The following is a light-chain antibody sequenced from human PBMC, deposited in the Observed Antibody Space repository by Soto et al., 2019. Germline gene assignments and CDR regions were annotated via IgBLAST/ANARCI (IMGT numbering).Light chain of an antibody. Sequence: QSALTQPASVSGSPGQSITISCTGTSSDVGGYKYVSWYQQHPGKAPKLMIYDVSNRPLGVSDRFSGSKSGNTASLTISGLQAEDEADYYCNSYTTSTTLMFGGGTKLTVL. CDR3: NSYTTSTTLM. CDR2: DVS. V-gene: IGLV2-14*03. CDR1: SSDVGGYKY. J-gene: IGLJ3*02.